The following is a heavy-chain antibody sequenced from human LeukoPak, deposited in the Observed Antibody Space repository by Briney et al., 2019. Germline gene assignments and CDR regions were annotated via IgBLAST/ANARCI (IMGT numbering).Heavy chain of an antibody. V-gene: IGHV3-23*01. J-gene: IGHJ3*02. Sequence: PGGSLRLSCAASGFTFSSYAMSWVRQAPGKGLEWVSAISGSSGSTYYADSVKGRFTISRDNSKNTLYLQMNSLRAEDTAVYYCAKAPAGVIANDAFDIWGQGTMVTVSS. CDR2: ISGSSGST. D-gene: IGHD2-21*01. CDR3: AKAPAGVIANDAFDI. CDR1: GFTFSSYA.